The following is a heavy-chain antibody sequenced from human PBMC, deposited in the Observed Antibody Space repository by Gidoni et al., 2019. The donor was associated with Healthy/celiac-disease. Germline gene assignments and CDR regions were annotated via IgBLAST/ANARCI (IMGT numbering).Heavy chain of an antibody. V-gene: IGHV4-34*01. Sequence: QVQLQQWGAGLLKPSEPLSLTCAVYGGSFRGYYWSWIRQPPGKGLEWIGEINHSGSTNYNPSLKSRVTISVDTSKNQFSLKLSSVTAADTAVYYCARGLRFLEWLPEYYYYGMDVWGQGTTVTVSS. CDR1: GGSFRGYY. CDR2: INHSGST. CDR3: ARGLRFLEWLPEYYYYGMDV. D-gene: IGHD3-3*01. J-gene: IGHJ6*02.